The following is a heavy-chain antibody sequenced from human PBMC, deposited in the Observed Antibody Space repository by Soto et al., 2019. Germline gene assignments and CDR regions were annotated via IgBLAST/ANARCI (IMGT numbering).Heavy chain of an antibody. D-gene: IGHD3-10*01. CDR3: ARGMGMYYYGSRGFDY. V-gene: IGHV4-34*01. CDR2: INHSGST. CDR1: GGSFSGYY. J-gene: IGHJ4*02. Sequence: QVQLQQWGAGLLKPSETLSLTCAVYGGSFSGYYWSWIRQPPGKGLEWIGEINHSGSTNYNPSLKSRVTISVDTSKNQFSLKLSSVTAADTAVYYCARGMGMYYYGSRGFDYWGQGTLVTVSS.